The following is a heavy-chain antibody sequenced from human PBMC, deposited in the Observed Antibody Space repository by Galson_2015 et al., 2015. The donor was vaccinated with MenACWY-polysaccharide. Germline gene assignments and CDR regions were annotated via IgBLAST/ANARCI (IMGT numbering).Heavy chain of an antibody. V-gene: IGHV3-23*01. CDR3: PRERSCSGGSCYFYDY. CDR2: LGQTTTT. CDR1: GFSFSNYG. D-gene: IGHD2-15*01. J-gene: IGHJ4*02. Sequence: SLRLSVAASGFSFSNYGRASGHQAPGKGLEWVSALGQTTTTYYSASVKGRFTISRDNSKNTLYLQMNSLRSEDTAVYYCPRERSCSGGSCYFYDYWGQGTLVTVSA.